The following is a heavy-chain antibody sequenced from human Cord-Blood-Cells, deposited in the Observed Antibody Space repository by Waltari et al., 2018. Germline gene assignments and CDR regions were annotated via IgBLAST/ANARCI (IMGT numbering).Heavy chain of an antibody. CDR3: AKHVSTTVTKRRAFDV. CDR1: GGSISTSSYY. D-gene: IGHD4-17*01. CDR2: IYYSGAT. J-gene: IGHJ3*01. V-gene: IGHV4-39*01. Sequence: QLQLQESGPGLVKPSETLSLTCTVSGGSISTSSYYWGWIRQPPGKGLEWIGGIYYSGATYYNPSLKSRVTISGDTAKNQFSLKLSSVAAADTAVYYCAKHVSTTVTKRRAFDVWGQGTMVTVSS.